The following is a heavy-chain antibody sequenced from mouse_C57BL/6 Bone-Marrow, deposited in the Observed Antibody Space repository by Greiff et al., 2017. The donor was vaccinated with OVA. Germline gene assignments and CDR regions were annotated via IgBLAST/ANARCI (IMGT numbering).Heavy chain of an antibody. D-gene: IGHD4-1*01. Sequence: VKLMESGPGLVQPSQSLSITCTVSGFLLTSYGVHWVRQSPGKGLEWLGVIWRGGSTDYNAAFMSRLSITKDNSKSQVFFKMNSLQADDTAIYYCAKKGPLTGTGFAYWGQGTLVTVSA. J-gene: IGHJ3*01. CDR2: IWRGGST. V-gene: IGHV2-5*01. CDR3: AKKGPLTGTGFAY. CDR1: GFLLTSYG.